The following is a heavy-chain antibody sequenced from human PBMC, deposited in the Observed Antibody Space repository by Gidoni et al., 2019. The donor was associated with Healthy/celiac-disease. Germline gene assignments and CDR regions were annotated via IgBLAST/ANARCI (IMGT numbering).Heavy chain of an antibody. D-gene: IGHD3-22*01. J-gene: IGHJ3*02. CDR3: ARSHYYDSSGYYYGAFDI. Sequence: EVQLVQSGAEVKTPGESLKISCKGSGYSFTIYWIGWVRQMPGKGLEWMGIIYPGDSDTRYSPSFQGQVTISADKSISTAYLQWSSLKASDTAMYYCARSHYYDSSGYYYGAFDIWGQGTMVTVSS. CDR2: IYPGDSDT. CDR1: GYSFTIYW. V-gene: IGHV5-51*01.